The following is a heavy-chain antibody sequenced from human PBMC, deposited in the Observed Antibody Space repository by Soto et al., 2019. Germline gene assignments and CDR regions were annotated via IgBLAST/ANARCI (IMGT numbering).Heavy chain of an antibody. J-gene: IGHJ6*02. CDR1: GFTFSSYA. CDR2: ISGSGGST. D-gene: IGHD2-2*01. CDR3: AKGPHCSSTSCYALNNYYYYGMDV. V-gene: IGHV3-23*01. Sequence: PGGSLRLSCAASGFTFSSYAMSWVRQAPGKGLEWVSAISGSGGSTYYADSVKGRFTISRDNSKNTLYLQMNSLRAEDTAVYYCAKGPHCSSTSCYALNNYYYYGMDVWGQGTTVTVSS.